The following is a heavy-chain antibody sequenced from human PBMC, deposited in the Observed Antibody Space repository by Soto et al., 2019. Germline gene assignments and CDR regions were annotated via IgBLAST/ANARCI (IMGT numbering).Heavy chain of an antibody. Sequence: PGGSLRLSCAASGFTFSSTWMSWVRQSPGKGLEWVGRIKSKSDGGTTDYAASVKGRFTISRDDSNNTLYLQMNSLKSEDTAVYYCPTFFDVYWGPGTLVTVSS. CDR2: IKSKSDGGTT. CDR1: GFTFSSTW. J-gene: IGHJ4*02. CDR3: PTFFDVY. D-gene: IGHD3-3*01. V-gene: IGHV3-15*01.